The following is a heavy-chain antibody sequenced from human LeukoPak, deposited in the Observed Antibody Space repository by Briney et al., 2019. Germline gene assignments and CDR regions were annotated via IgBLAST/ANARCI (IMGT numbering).Heavy chain of an antibody. J-gene: IGHJ4*02. CDR1: GFSFSTYG. D-gene: IGHD3-16*01. Sequence: GGSLRLSCAASGFSFSTYGMHWVRQAPGKELEWVALIWNAGTNTYYADSVKGRFTISRHNSKNTLYLQMNSLRAEDTAVYYCVGDTPPGGDYYLDYWGQGTLVIVSS. CDR3: VGDTPPGGDYYLDY. CDR2: IWNAGTNT. V-gene: IGHV3-33*01.